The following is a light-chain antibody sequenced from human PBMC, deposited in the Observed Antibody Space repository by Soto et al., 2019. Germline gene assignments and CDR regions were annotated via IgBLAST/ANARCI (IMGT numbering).Light chain of an antibody. V-gene: IGKV1-39*01. J-gene: IGKJ1*01. CDR1: QSISSY. CDR3: QQSSTSPWT. Sequence: DIQMTQSPSSLSASVGDRVTITCRASQSISSYLNWYQQKPGKAPKLLIFGASNLQSGAPSRFSGSGSGTEFTLTISGLQPEDSATYYCQQSSTSPWTFGQGTKVEI. CDR2: GAS.